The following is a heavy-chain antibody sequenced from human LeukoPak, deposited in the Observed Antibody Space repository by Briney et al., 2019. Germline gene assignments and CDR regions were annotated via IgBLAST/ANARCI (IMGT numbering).Heavy chain of an antibody. D-gene: IGHD4-17*01. J-gene: IGHJ3*02. Sequence: PGGSLRLSCAASGFTFSSYSMNWVRQAPGKGLEWVSSISSSSYIYYADSVKGRFTISRDNAKNSLYLQMNSLRAEDMAVYYCARSYGDYALGAFDIWGQGTMVTVSS. V-gene: IGHV3-21*01. CDR2: ISSSSYI. CDR1: GFTFSSYS. CDR3: ARSYGDYALGAFDI.